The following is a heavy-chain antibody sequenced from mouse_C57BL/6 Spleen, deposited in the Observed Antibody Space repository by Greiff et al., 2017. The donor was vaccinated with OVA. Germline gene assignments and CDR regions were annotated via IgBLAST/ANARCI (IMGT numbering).Heavy chain of an antibody. Sequence: VQLQESGAELVRPGASVTLSCKASGYTFTDYEMHWVKQTPVHGLEWIGAIDPETGGTAYNQKFKGKAILTADKSSSTAYMERRSLTSEDSAVYYCTRITTVVAPYYFDYWGQGTTLTVSS. D-gene: IGHD1-1*01. V-gene: IGHV1-15*01. J-gene: IGHJ2*01. CDR3: TRITTVVAPYYFDY. CDR2: IDPETGGT. CDR1: GYTFTDYE.